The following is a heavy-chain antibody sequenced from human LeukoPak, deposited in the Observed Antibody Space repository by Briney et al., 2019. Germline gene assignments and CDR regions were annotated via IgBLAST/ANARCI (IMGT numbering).Heavy chain of an antibody. V-gene: IGHV4-39*01. J-gene: IGHJ4*02. CDR1: GGSISSSSYY. CDR2: IYYSGST. D-gene: IGHD3-16*01. Sequence: SETLSLTCTVSGGSISSSSYYWGWIRQPPGKGLEWIGSIYYSGSTYYNPSLKSRVTISVDTSKNQFSLKLSSVTAADTAVYYYARHKPIYDYVWGSYDYWGQGTLVTVSS. CDR3: ARHKPIYDYVWGSYDY.